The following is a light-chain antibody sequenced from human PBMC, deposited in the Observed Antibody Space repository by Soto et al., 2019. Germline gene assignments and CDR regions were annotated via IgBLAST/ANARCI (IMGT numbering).Light chain of an antibody. CDR1: QGISSY. V-gene: IGKV1-8*01. Sequence: IRMTQSPSSLSASTGDRVTITCRASQGISSYLAWYQQKPGNAPKLLIYAASTLQSGVPSRFSGSGSGTDFTRTISCLQSEDFATYYCQQYYSYPRTFGQGTKVDIK. CDR2: AAS. J-gene: IGKJ1*01. CDR3: QQYYSYPRT.